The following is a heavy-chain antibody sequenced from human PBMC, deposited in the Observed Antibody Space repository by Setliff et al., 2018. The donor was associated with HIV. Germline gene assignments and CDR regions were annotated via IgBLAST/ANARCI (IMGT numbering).Heavy chain of an antibody. V-gene: IGHV4-30-4*08. D-gene: IGHD3-10*01. CDR3: AREKDPRLGSGSWAFDM. CDR1: GGSGSTGNYY. CDR2: ISYSGNT. J-gene: IGHJ3*02. Sequence: PSETLSLTCTVSGGSGSTGNYYWSWIRQPPGKGLEWIGYISYSGNTYYNPSLNSRVTISIDTSKNQFSLKLNSVTAADTAVYYCAREKDPRLGSGSWAFDMWGQGTQVTVSS.